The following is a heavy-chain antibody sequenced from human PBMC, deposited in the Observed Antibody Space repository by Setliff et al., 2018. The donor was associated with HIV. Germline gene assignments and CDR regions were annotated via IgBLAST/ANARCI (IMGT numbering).Heavy chain of an antibody. CDR1: GGSFSNYY. Sequence: LSLTCAIYGGSFSNYYWTWIRQPPGQGLEWIGEINHSGSTNYNPSLKSRVTISVDTSKNQFSLKLSSVTAADTAVYYCARGGYSSSWYTYYGMDVWGQGTTVTVSS. D-gene: IGHD6-13*01. CDR3: ARGGYSSSWYTYYGMDV. CDR2: INHSGST. V-gene: IGHV4-34*01. J-gene: IGHJ6*02.